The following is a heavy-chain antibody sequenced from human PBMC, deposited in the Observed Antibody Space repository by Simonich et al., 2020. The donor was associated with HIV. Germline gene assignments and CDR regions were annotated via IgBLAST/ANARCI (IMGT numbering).Heavy chain of an antibody. V-gene: IGHV4-59*04. CDR2: IYYSGST. CDR1: GGSISSYY. D-gene: IGHD4-17*01. CDR3: ARRSTTVTSWGYYYYYMDV. Sequence: QVQLQESGPGLVKPSETLSLTCTVSGGSISSYYWSWIRQPPGKGLEWIGSIYYSGSTYYNPPPKRRVPHPVDTSKNQFSLKLSSGTAADTAVYYCARRSTTVTSWGYYYYYMDVWGKGTTVTVSS. J-gene: IGHJ6*03.